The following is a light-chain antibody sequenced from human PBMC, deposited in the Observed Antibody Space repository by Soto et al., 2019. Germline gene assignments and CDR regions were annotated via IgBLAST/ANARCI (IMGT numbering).Light chain of an antibody. CDR3: QQYNNWPLT. CDR1: QRISRT. J-gene: IGKJ4*01. CDR2: DAS. V-gene: IGKV3D-15*01. Sequence: EIVLTQSLDTLSVSPGERATLSCRASQRISRTLAWYQQKSGQPPRLLIYDASTGATGFPARFSGSGSGTEFTLTISSLQSEDFAVYYCQQYNNWPLTFGGGTKVDI.